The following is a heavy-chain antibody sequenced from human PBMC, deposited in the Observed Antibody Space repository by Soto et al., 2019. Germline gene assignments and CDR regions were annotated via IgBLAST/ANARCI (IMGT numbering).Heavy chain of an antibody. CDR3: ARWDQVGATMYYYYGMDV. Sequence: GGSLRLSCAVSGFTFSSYEMNWVRQAPGKGLEWVSYIGTSGKTIYYADSVRGRFTISRDNAKNSLYLQMNSLRAEDTAVYYCARWDQVGATMYYYYGMDVWGQGTTVTVSS. D-gene: IGHD1-26*01. CDR2: IGTSGKTI. V-gene: IGHV3-48*03. J-gene: IGHJ6*02. CDR1: GFTFSSYE.